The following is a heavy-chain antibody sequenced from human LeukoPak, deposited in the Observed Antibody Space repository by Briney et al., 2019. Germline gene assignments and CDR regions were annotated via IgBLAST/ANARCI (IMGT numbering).Heavy chain of an antibody. V-gene: IGHV4-34*01. CDR1: GGSFSGYY. D-gene: IGHD3-9*01. CDR2: INHSGST. Sequence: SETLSLTCAVYGGSFSGYYWSWIRQPPGKGLEWIGEINHSGSTNYNPSLKSRVTISVDTSKNRFSLKLSSVTAADTAVYYCATHLGLRYFDWLLFRRDAFDIWGQGTMVTVSS. J-gene: IGHJ3*02. CDR3: ATHLGLRYFDWLLFRRDAFDI.